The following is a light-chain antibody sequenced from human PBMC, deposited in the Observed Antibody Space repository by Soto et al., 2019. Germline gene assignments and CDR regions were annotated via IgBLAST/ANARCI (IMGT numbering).Light chain of an antibody. J-gene: IGKJ1*01. CDR1: QSVRYNY. Sequence: EILLTQSPGTLSLSPGETATLSCRASQSVRYNYLAWYQQRPGQPPRLLIHAAASRASGIPDRFSGSVSGTDFTLTIRRLEPEDFAVYSCQQYNNWPRTFGQGTKVDIK. V-gene: IGKV3-20*01. CDR2: AAA. CDR3: QQYNNWPRT.